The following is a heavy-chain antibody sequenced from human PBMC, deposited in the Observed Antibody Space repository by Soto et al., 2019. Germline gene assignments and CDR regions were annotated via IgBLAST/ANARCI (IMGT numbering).Heavy chain of an antibody. CDR2: ISYDGSNK. Sequence: QPGGSLRLSCAASGFTFSSYGMHWVRQAPGKGLEWVAVISYDGSNKYYADSVKGRFTISRDNSKNTLYLQMNSLRAEDTAVYYCAKEVAARSPNWFDPWGQGTLVTVSS. J-gene: IGHJ5*02. V-gene: IGHV3-30*18. CDR3: AKEVAARSPNWFDP. D-gene: IGHD6-6*01. CDR1: GFTFSSYG.